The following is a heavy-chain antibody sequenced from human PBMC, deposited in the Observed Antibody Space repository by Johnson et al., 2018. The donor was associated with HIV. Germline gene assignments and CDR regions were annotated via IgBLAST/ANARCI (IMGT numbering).Heavy chain of an antibody. J-gene: IGHJ3*02. CDR2: ISYDGSNK. CDR3: AREVAAVGDAFDI. CDR1: GFTFSSYG. Sequence: QVQLVESGGGVVQPGRSLRLSCAASGFTFSSYGMHWVRQAPGKGLEWVAFISYDGSNKYYADSVKGRFTISRDNSRNSLYLQMNSLRAEDTAVYYCAREVAAVGDAFDIWGQGTMVTVSS. D-gene: IGHD6-13*01. V-gene: IGHV3-30*19.